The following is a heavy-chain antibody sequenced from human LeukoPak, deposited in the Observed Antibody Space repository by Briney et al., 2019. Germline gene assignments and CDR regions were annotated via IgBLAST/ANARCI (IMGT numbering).Heavy chain of an antibody. Sequence: ASVKVSCKASGGTFSSYATSWVRQAPGQGLEWMGGIIPIFGTANYAQKFQGRVTITTDESTSTAYMELSSLRSEDTAVYYCARGNIVVVPAATYYFDYWGQGTLVTVSS. CDR1: GGTFSSYA. V-gene: IGHV1-69*05. CDR2: IIPIFGTA. CDR3: ARGNIVVVPAATYYFDY. J-gene: IGHJ4*02. D-gene: IGHD2-2*01.